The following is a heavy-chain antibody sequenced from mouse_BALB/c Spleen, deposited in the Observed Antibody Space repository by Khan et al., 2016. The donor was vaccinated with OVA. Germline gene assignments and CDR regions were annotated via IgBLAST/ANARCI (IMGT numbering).Heavy chain of an antibody. Sequence: QIQLVQSGAELARPGASVKLSCKASGYTFTDYYINWVKQRTGQGLERIGEISPGSGDTYYNEKFKGKATLTADKSSSTVYMQLSSLTAEASAVYFCARRNYFGYTFAYWGQGTLVTVSA. V-gene: IGHV1-77*01. D-gene: IGHD1-2*01. CDR3: ARRNYFGYTFAY. CDR1: GYTFTDYY. J-gene: IGHJ3*01. CDR2: ISPGSGDT.